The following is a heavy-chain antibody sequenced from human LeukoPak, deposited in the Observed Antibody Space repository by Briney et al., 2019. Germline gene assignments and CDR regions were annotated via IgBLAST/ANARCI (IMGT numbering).Heavy chain of an antibody. J-gene: IGHJ6*02. CDR3: AHTRGGRYYDFWSGHYYYYGMDV. Sequence: GGSLRLSCAASGVTFSSYWMHWVRQAPGKGLVWDSRINSDGSSTSYADSVKGRFTISRDNAKNTLYLQMNSLRAEDTAVYYCAHTRGGRYYDFWSGHYYYYGMDVWGQGTTVTVSS. D-gene: IGHD3-3*01. CDR2: INSDGSST. V-gene: IGHV3-74*01. CDR1: GVTFSSYW.